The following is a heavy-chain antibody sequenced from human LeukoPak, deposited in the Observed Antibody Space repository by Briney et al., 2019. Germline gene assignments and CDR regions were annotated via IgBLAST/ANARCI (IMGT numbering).Heavy chain of an antibody. Sequence: PGGSLRLSCAASGFPFSSFWMNWVRQAPGKGLEWVANMDPTGSQKRYVDSVRGRFTISKDNPGASLYLDMHSLRAEDTAIYYCAIWTSGNYWGQGTLVTVSS. CDR2: MDPTGSQK. V-gene: IGHV3-7*01. D-gene: IGHD1-1*01. CDR3: AIWTSGNY. J-gene: IGHJ4*02. CDR1: GFPFSSFW.